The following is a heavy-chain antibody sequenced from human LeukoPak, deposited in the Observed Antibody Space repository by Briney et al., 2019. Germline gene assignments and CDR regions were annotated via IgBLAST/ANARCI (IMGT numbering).Heavy chain of an antibody. Sequence: ASVKVSCKTSGYTFTTYGISWVRQAPGQGLEWMGWISAYNGNTNYAQKLQGRVTMTTDTSTSTAYMELRSLRSDDTAVYYCAQTNDYGDLALDYWGQGTLVTVSS. CDR3: AQTNDYGDLALDY. D-gene: IGHD4-17*01. V-gene: IGHV1-18*01. CDR2: ISAYNGNT. CDR1: GYTFTTYG. J-gene: IGHJ4*02.